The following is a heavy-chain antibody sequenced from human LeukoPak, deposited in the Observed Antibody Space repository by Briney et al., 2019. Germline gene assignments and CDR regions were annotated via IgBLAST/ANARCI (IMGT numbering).Heavy chain of an antibody. D-gene: IGHD3-22*01. V-gene: IGHV4-30-4*01. J-gene: IGHJ3*02. CDR3: ARAYYYDSSGYPTHAFDI. Sequence: SETLSLTCTVSGGSISSGDYHWSWIRQPPGKGLEWIGYIYYGGSTYYDPSLKSRVTISVDTSKNQFSLKLSSVTAADTAVYYCARAYYYDSSGYPTHAFDIWGQGTMVTVSS. CDR2: IYYGGST. CDR1: GGSISSGDYH.